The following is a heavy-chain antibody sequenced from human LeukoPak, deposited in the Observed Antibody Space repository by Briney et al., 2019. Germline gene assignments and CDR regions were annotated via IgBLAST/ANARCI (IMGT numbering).Heavy chain of an antibody. CDR2: IYSGGST. J-gene: IGHJ4*02. V-gene: IGHV3-53*01. CDR3: AGPEYYYDSSGSLGY. Sequence: GGSLRLSCAASGFTVSSNYMSWVRQAPGKGLEWVSVIYSGGSTYYADSVKGRFTISRDNSKNTLYLQMNSLRAEDAAVYYCAGPEYYYDSSGSLGYWGQGTLVTVSS. D-gene: IGHD3-22*01. CDR1: GFTVSSNY.